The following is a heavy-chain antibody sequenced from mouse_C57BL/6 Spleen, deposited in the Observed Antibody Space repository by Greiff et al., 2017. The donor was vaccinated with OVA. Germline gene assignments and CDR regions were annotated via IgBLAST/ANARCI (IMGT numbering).Heavy chain of an antibody. Sequence: VHLVESGAELVKPGASVKLSCKASGYTFTEYTIHWVKQRSGQGLEWIGWFYPGSGSIKYNEKFKGKATLTADKSSSTVSMERSRLTAEDSAVYFCARNGYSPYYAMDYWGQGTSVTVSS. J-gene: IGHJ4*01. V-gene: IGHV1-62-2*01. D-gene: IGHD1-1*01. CDR3: ARNGYSPYYAMDY. CDR1: GYTFTEYT. CDR2: FYPGSGSI.